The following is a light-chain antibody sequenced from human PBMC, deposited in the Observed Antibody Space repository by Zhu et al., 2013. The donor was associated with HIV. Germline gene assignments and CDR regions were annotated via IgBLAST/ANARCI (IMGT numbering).Light chain of an antibody. J-gene: IGKJ2*01. V-gene: IGKV3-15*01. CDR3: QQYNDWPPYT. CDR2: GAS. Sequence: EIVLTQSPGTLSLSPGERATLSCRASQSVTSSYLAWYQQKPGQAPRLLVYGASTRATNIPVRFSGSGSGTEFTLTISSLQSEDFAVYYCQQYNDWPPYTFGQGTKLEIK. CDR1: QSVTSSY.